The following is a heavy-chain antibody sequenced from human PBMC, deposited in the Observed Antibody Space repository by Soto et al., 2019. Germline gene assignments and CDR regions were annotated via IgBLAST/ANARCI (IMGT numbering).Heavy chain of an antibody. D-gene: IGHD1-26*01. Sequence: EVQLVESGGGLVKPGGSLRLSCAASGFTFSSYSMNWVRQAPGKGLEWVSSISSSSSYIYYADSVKGRFTISRDNAKNSLYLQMTSLRAEDTAVYYCARDSGGSYNADAFDIWGQGTMVTVSS. CDR3: ARDSGGSYNADAFDI. J-gene: IGHJ3*02. CDR1: GFTFSSYS. CDR2: ISSSSSYI. V-gene: IGHV3-21*01.